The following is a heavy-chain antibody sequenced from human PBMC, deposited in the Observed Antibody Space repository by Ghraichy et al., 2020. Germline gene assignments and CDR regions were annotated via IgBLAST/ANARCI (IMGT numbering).Heavy chain of an antibody. V-gene: IGHV4-39*01. CDR3: ARHREYQLLPNWFDP. CDR2: IYFSGTT. CDR1: GGSISSSSYF. J-gene: IGHJ5*02. Sequence: SETLSLTCTVSGGSISSSSYFWGWIHQPPGKGLEWIGSIYFSGTTYYNPSLKSRVTISVDTSKNQLSLKLSSVTAADTALYYCARHREYQLLPNWFDPWGQGTLVTVSS. D-gene: IGHD2-2*01.